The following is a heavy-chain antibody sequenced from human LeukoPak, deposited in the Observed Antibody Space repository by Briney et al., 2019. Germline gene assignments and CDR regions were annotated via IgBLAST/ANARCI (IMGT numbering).Heavy chain of an antibody. CDR2: IYSAGAT. V-gene: IGHV3-53*01. J-gene: IGHJ1*01. CDR1: GFTVSSNY. Sequence: GGSLSLTCAASGFTVSSNYMSWVRQAPGKGLEWVSIIYSAGATYYADSVRGRFTISRDSSKNTVSLHMNSLRAEDTAIYYCASGGLGARKYYSDPFHHWGQDTRVTVSS. CDR3: ASGGLGARKYYSDPFHH. D-gene: IGHD3-10*01.